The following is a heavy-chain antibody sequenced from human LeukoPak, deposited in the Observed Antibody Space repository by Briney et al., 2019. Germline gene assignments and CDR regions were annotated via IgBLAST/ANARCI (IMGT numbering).Heavy chain of an antibody. D-gene: IGHD3-22*01. CDR2: ISSDGSST. CDR1: GFTSRSCW. Sequence: GGSLRLSCAASGFTSRSCWMHWVRQAPGKGLVWVSRISSDGSSTSYADSVKGRFTISRDNAKNSLYLQMNSLRAEDTAVYYCARAGYYDSSGYLTVDAFDIWGQGTMVTVSS. CDR3: ARAGYYDSSGYLTVDAFDI. J-gene: IGHJ3*02. V-gene: IGHV3-74*01.